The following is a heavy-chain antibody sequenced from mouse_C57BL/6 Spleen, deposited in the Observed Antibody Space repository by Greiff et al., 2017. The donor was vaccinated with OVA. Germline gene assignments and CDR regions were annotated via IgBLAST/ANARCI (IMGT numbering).Heavy chain of an antibody. D-gene: IGHD1-1*01. CDR3: ARPYGSSWYFEV. J-gene: IGHJ1*03. Sequence: VQLQQSGPVLVKPGASVKMSCKASGYTFTDYYMNWVKQSHGKSLEWIGVINPYNGGTSYNQKFKGKATLTVDKSSSTAYMELNSLTSEDSAVYYCARPYGSSWYFEVWGTGTTGTVSS. CDR1: GYTFTDYY. V-gene: IGHV1-19*01. CDR2: INPYNGGT.